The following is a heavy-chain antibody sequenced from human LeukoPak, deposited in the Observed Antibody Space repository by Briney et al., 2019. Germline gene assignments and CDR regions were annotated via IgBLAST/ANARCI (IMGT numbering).Heavy chain of an antibody. CDR3: ARDQAYSFDY. Sequence: GGSLRLPCAASGFTFSAYSMNWVRQAPEKGLEWVSYIGSSSSPIYYADSVKGRFTISRDNAKNSLYLQMDSLRAEDTAVYYCARDQAYSFDYWGQGTLVTVSS. V-gene: IGHV3-48*01. CDR2: IGSSSSPI. CDR1: GFTFSAYS. J-gene: IGHJ4*02. D-gene: IGHD4-11*01.